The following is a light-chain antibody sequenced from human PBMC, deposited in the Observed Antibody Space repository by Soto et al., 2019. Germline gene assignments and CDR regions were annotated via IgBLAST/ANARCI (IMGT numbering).Light chain of an antibody. CDR2: DTS. J-gene: IGKJ2*01. CDR3: QQSTRWVGN. CDR1: QSVSSH. Sequence: EIVLTQSPATLSMSPGEKATLSCMASQSVSSHLAWYPQKPGQAPRLLIYDTSNRAAGIPVWFRGSGSGTDYTLTIARLATEDSEIDDWQQSTRWVGNFGQGTKVEVK. V-gene: IGKV3-11*01.